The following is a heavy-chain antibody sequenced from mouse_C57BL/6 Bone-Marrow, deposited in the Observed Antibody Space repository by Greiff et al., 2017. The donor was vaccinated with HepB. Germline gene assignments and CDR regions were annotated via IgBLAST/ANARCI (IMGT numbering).Heavy chain of an antibody. CDR3: ARETPTGTGFAY. CDR1: GYSITSGYD. D-gene: IGHD4-1*02. J-gene: IGHJ3*01. CDR2: ISYSGST. V-gene: IGHV3-1*01. Sequence: VQLKESGPGMVKPSQSLSLTCTVTGYSITSGYDWHWIRHFPGNKLEWMGYISYSGSTNYNPSLKSRISITHDTSKNHFFLKLNSVTTEDTATYYCARETPTGTGFAYWGQGTLVTVSA.